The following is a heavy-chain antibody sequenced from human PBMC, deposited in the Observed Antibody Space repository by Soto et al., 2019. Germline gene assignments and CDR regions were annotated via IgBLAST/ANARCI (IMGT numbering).Heavy chain of an antibody. CDR3: ARDHVLLHPKYYYYGMDV. CDR1: GYTFTSYG. V-gene: IGHV1-18*04. CDR2: ISAYNGNT. J-gene: IGHJ6*02. Sequence: QVQLVQSGAEVKKPGASVKVSCKASGYTFTSYGISWVRQAPGQGLEWLGWISAYNGNTNYAQKLQGRVTMTTDTSTSTAYVELRSLRSDDTAVYYCARDHVLLHPKYYYYGMDVWGQGTTVTVSS. D-gene: IGHD4-4*01.